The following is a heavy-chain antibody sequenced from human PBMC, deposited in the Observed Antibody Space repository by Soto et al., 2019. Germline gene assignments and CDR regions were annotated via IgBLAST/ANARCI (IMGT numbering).Heavy chain of an antibody. J-gene: IGHJ5*02. V-gene: IGHV4-31*03. CDR2: IYYSGST. D-gene: IGHD3-10*01. CDR1: GGSISSGGYY. Sequence: SETLSLTCTVSGGSISSGGYYWSWIRQHPGKGLEWIGYIYYSGSTYYNPSLKSRVTISVDTSKDQFSLKLSSVTAADTAVYYCARAYITRVRGVQANWLDHWGQGTLVTVSS. CDR3: ARAYITRVRGVQANWLDH.